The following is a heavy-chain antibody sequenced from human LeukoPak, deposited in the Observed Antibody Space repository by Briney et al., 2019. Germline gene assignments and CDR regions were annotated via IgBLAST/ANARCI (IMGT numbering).Heavy chain of an antibody. CDR3: AKVLGYCTNGVCYGNAFDI. Sequence: GGSLRLSCAASGFTFSSYAMSWVRQTPGKGLEWVSAISGSGGSTYYADSVKGRFTISRDNSKNTLYLQMNSLRAEDTAVYYCAKVLGYCTNGVCYGNAFDIWGQGTMVTVSS. J-gene: IGHJ3*02. CDR1: GFTFSSYA. V-gene: IGHV3-23*01. CDR2: ISGSGGST. D-gene: IGHD2-8*01.